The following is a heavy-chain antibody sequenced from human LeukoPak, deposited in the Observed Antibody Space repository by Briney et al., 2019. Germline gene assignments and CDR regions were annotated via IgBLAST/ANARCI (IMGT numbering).Heavy chain of an antibody. CDR1: SCSFRSFT. CDR3: AGAKWELLRWDNFFEI. D-gene: IGHD1-26*01. J-gene: IGHJ3*02. V-gene: IGHV4-59*01. Sequence: SGTLSLTCSASSCSFRSFTWSWFRQPPGKGLEWIGYIYYSGGFNYNTSLRSRVTMSTDTSKNKFSLNLTSVTAADTAVYYCAGAKWELLRWDNFFEIWGEGTMVTVSS. CDR2: IYYSGGF.